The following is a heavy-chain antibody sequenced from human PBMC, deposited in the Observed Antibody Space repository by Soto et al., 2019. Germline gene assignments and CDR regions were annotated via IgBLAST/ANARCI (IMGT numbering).Heavy chain of an antibody. CDR2: IYHSGIT. CDR1: SGSISSSNW. D-gene: IGHD3-10*01. Sequence: SETLSLTCAVSSGSISSSNWWSWVRQPPGKGLEWNGEIYHSGITNYNPSLKSRVTISVDKSKNQFSLKLSSVTAADTAVYYCARVNYYGSGSYYANFDYWGQGTLVTVSS. CDR3: ARVNYYGSGSYYANFDY. J-gene: IGHJ4*02. V-gene: IGHV4-4*02.